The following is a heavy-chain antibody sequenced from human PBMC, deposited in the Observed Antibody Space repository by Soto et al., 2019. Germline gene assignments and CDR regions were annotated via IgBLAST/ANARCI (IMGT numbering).Heavy chain of an antibody. D-gene: IGHD6-13*01. CDR1: GFTFSSYG. V-gene: IGHV3-33*01. J-gene: IGHJ3*02. Sequence: GGSLRLSCAASGFTFSSYGMHWVRQAPGKGLEWVAVIWYDGSNKYYADSVKGRFTISRDNSKNTLYLQMNSLRAEDTAVYYCASTTGYSSSWYGDGAFDIWGQGTMVTVSS. CDR2: IWYDGSNK. CDR3: ASTTGYSSSWYGDGAFDI.